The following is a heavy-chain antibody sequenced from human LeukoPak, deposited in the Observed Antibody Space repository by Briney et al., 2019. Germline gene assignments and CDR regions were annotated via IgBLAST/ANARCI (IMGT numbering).Heavy chain of an antibody. CDR1: GVSISSYY. CDR3: ARERYGGY. V-gene: IGHV4-59*01. D-gene: IGHD4/OR15-4a*01. Sequence: SETLSLTCTVSGVSISSYYWSWIRQPPGKGLEWIGYIYYSGSTNYNPSLKSRVTISVDTSKNQFSLKLSSVTAADTAVYYCARERYGGYWGQGTLVTVSS. J-gene: IGHJ4*02. CDR2: IYYSGST.